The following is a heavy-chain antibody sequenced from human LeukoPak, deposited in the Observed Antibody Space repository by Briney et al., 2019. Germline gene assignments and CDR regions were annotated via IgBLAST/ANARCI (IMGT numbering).Heavy chain of an antibody. J-gene: IGHJ4*02. CDR2: IYSGGST. D-gene: IGHD5-12*01. V-gene: IGHV3-53*01. CDR1: GFTVSSNY. CDR3: ARVPLREVATMGRRYYFDY. Sequence: PGRSLRLSGAASGFTVSSNYMSWVRQAPGKGLEWVSVIYSGGSTYYADSVKGRFTISRDNSKNMLYLQMNSLRAEDTAVYYCARVPLREVATMGRRYYFDYWGQGTLVTVSS.